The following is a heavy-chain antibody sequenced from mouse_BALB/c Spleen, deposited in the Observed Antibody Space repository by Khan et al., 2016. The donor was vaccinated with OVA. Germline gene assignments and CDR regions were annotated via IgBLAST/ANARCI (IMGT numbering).Heavy chain of an antibody. CDR2: INTYTGEP. Sequence: QIQLVQSGPELKKPGETVKISCKASGYTFTKFGMNWVKQAPGKGLEWMGWINTYTGEPTYADDFKGRFAFSMETSASTAYLQINNLKDEDTATXFCASPPYFSCTMAYWGQGTSVTVSS. CDR3: ASPPYFSCTMAY. J-gene: IGHJ4*01. V-gene: IGHV9-3-1*01. D-gene: IGHD2-10*01. CDR1: GYTFTKFG.